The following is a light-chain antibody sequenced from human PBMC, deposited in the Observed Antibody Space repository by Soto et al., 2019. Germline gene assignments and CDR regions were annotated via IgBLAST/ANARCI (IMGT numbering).Light chain of an antibody. V-gene: IGLV1-47*01. CDR2: GNN. CDR3: AAWDDSLSAVL. Sequence: QSVLPQPPSASGTAGQRVTLSCSGSSSNIGRNIVHWYQQLPGTAPRVLIYGNNQRPSGVPDRFSGSKSGTSASLAISGLRSEDEADYYCAAWDDSLSAVLFGGGTQLTVL. J-gene: IGLJ2*01. CDR1: SSNIGRNI.